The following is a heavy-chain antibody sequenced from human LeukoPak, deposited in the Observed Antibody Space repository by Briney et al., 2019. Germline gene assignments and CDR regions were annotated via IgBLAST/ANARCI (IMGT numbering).Heavy chain of an antibody. Sequence: GGSLRLSCAASGFTFSNYWMSWVRQAPGKGLEWVAHINKDGSEIYYVDSVKGRFTISRDNAKNSLYLQMNSLRAEDTAVYYCARTSVTYDYWGQGTLVTVSS. V-gene: IGHV3-7*01. CDR3: ARTSVTYDY. CDR1: GFTFSNYW. D-gene: IGHD4-17*01. J-gene: IGHJ4*02. CDR2: INKDGSEI.